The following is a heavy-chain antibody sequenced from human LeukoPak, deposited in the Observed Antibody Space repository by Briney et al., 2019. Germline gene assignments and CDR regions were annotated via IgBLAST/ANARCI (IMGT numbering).Heavy chain of an antibody. CDR2: INHSGST. V-gene: IGHV4-34*01. Sequence: SETLSLTCAVYGGSFSGYYWSWIRQPPGKGLGWIGEINHSGSTNYNPSLKSRVTISVDTSKNQFSLKLSSVTAADTAVYYCARGFYYDSSGYYLDYWGQGTLVTVSS. D-gene: IGHD3-22*01. CDR3: ARGFYYDSSGYYLDY. CDR1: GGSFSGYY. J-gene: IGHJ4*02.